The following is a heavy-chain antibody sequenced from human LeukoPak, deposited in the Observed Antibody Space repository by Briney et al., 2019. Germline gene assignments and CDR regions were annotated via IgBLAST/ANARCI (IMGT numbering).Heavy chain of an antibody. J-gene: IGHJ6*02. CDR1: GFTFSSYT. D-gene: IGHD6-19*01. V-gene: IGHV4-39*01. CDR2: VYYGGDA. CDR3: ARLFSRGWSYYYGLGA. Sequence: LRLSCAASGFTFSSYTMNWVRQPPGKGLEWIGCVYYGGDAYYNPSLKSRVTISADLSKNQFSLSLISVTAADTALYYCARLFSRGWSYYYGLGAWGQGTTVTVSS.